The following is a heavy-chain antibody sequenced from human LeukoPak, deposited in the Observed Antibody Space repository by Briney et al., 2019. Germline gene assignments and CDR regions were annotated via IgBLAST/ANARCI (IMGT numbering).Heavy chain of an antibody. D-gene: IGHD6-13*01. V-gene: IGHV3-7*01. CDR1: GFTFSGFW. J-gene: IGHJ4*02. CDR3: ARDTLAAAGTVDY. CDR2: INSDGSEG. Sequence: PGGSLRLSCAVSGFTFSGFWMSWSRQAPGKGLERVASINSDGSEGYYADVVKGRFTISRDNAKNSLYLQMNSLRAEDTAVYYCARDTLAAAGTVDYWGQGTLVTVSS.